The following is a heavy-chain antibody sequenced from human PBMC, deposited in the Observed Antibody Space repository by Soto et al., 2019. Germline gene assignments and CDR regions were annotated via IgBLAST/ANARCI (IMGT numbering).Heavy chain of an antibody. CDR3: ARVGYCSSTSCSDAFDI. D-gene: IGHD2-2*01. CDR2: INPNSGGT. Sequence: ASVKVSCKASGYTFTGYYMHWVRQAPGQGLEWMGWINPNSGGTNYAQKFQGWVTMTRDTSISTAYMELSRLRSDDTAVYYCARVGYCSSTSCSDAFDIWGQGTMVTVSS. CDR1: GYTFTGYY. V-gene: IGHV1-2*04. J-gene: IGHJ3*02.